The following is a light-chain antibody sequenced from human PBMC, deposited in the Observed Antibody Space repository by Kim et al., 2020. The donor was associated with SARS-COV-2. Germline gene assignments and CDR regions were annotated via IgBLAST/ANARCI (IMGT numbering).Light chain of an antibody. CDR1: KLGDKY. CDR2: QDT. Sequence: VSPGQTASITCSGDKLGDKYTCWYEQKPGQSPVLVIYQDTKRPSGIPERYSGSNSGNTATLTISGTQAMDEADYYCQAWDSSTHVVFGGGTQLTVL. CDR3: QAWDSSTHVV. J-gene: IGLJ2*01. V-gene: IGLV3-1*01.